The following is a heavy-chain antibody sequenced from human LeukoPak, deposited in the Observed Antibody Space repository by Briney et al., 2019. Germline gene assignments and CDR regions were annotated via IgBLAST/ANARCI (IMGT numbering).Heavy chain of an antibody. D-gene: IGHD3-16*01. J-gene: IGHJ6*03. CDR2: IIPIFGTA. V-gene: IGHV1-69*05. CDR3: ARGRLGEGHYYYYMDV. CDR1: GDTFSSYA. Sequence: VASVKVSCKASGDTFSSYAISWVRQAPGQGLEWMGGIIPIFGTANYAQKFQGRVTITTDESTSTAYMELSSLRSDDTAVYYCARGRLGEGHYYYYMDVWGKGTTGTVS.